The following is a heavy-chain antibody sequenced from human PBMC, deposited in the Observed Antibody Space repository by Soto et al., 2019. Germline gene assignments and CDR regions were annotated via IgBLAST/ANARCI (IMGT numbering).Heavy chain of an antibody. CDR3: ARGISGGLGAFDI. CDR1: VFTFSSYG. J-gene: IGHJ3*02. Sequence: GGSLRLSCAASVFTFSSYGMHWVRQAPGKGLEWVAVIWYDGSNKYYADSVKGRFTISRDNSKNTLYLQMNSLRAEDTAVYYCARGISGGLGAFDIWGQGTMVTVSS. CDR2: IWYDGSNK. V-gene: IGHV3-33*01. D-gene: IGHD1-26*01.